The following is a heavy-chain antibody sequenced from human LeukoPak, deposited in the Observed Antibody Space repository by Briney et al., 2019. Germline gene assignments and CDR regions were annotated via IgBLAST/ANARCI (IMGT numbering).Heavy chain of an antibody. CDR2: IIPILGIA. J-gene: IGHJ4*02. D-gene: IGHD5-12*01. CDR3: ASDVDIVATDWVAY. CDR1: GGTFSSYA. Sequence: SVTVSFTASGGTFSSYAISWVRQAPGQGLEWMGRIIPILGIANYAQKFQGRVTITADKSTSTAYMELSSLRSEDTAVYYCASDVDIVATDWVAYWGQGTLVTVSS. V-gene: IGHV1-69*04.